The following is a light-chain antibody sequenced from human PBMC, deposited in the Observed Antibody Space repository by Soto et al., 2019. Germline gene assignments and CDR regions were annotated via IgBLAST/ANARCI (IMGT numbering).Light chain of an antibody. CDR3: SSYTSSSTLV. J-gene: IGLJ1*01. CDR1: SSDVGGYNY. V-gene: IGLV2-14*01. CDR2: EFS. Sequence: QSALTQPASVSVSPGQSITISCTGTSSDVGGYNYVSWDQQHPGKAPKLMIYEFSNRPSGVSNRFAGSNSGTTASLTSSGLQAEDEADYYCSSYTSSSTLVCGPGTQLPVL.